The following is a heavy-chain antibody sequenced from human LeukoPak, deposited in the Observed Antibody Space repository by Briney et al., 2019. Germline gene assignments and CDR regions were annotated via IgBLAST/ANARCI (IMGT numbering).Heavy chain of an antibody. CDR3: AKDREIVVVTGIFEY. CDR2: FSGSGGST. V-gene: IGHV3-23*01. D-gene: IGHD2-21*02. J-gene: IGHJ4*02. Sequence: GGSLRLSCAASGFTFSSYAMSWVRQAPGKGLEWVSAFSGSGGSTYYADSVKGRFTISRDNSKNTLYLQMNSLRAEDTAVYYCAKDREIVVVTGIFEYWSQGTLVTVPS. CDR1: GFTFSSYA.